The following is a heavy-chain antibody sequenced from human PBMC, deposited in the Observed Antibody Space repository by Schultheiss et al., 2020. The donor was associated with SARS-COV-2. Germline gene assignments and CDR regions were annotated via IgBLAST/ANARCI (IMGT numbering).Heavy chain of an antibody. CDR2: IYPGDSDT. CDR3: ARGYCSSTSCYRGYYYYYMDV. J-gene: IGHJ6*03. CDR1: GYSFTSYW. Sequence: GESLKISCKGSGYSFTSYWIGWVRQMPGKGLEWMGIIYPGDSDTRYSPSFQGQVTISADKSISTAYLQWSSLKASDTAMYYCARGYCSSTSCYRGYYYYYMDVWGKGTTVTVSS. D-gene: IGHD2-2*01. V-gene: IGHV5-51*01.